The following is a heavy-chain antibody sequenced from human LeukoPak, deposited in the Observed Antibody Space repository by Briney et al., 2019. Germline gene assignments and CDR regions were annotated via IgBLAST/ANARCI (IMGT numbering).Heavy chain of an antibody. Sequence: PSETLSLTCAVYGGSFSGYYWSWIRQPPGKGLEWIGEINHSGSTNYNPSLKSRVTISVDTSKNQFSLKLSSVTAADTAVYYCARGPYCSGGSCYYWFDPWGQGTLVTVSS. J-gene: IGHJ5*02. D-gene: IGHD2-15*01. CDR1: GGSFSGYY. CDR3: ARGPYCSGGSCYYWFDP. V-gene: IGHV4-34*01. CDR2: INHSGST.